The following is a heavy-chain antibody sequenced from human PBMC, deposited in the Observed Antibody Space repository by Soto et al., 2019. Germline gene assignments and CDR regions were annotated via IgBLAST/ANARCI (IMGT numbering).Heavy chain of an antibody. CDR3: ALTKTGGSGWYRDFDY. Sequence: GGSLRLSCAASGFTFSSYAMSWVRQAPGKGLEWVSAISGSGGSTYYADSVKGRFTISRDNSKNTLYLQMNSLRAEDTAVYYCALTKTGGSGWYRDFDYWGQGTLVTVSS. V-gene: IGHV3-23*01. D-gene: IGHD6-19*01. J-gene: IGHJ4*02. CDR2: ISGSGGST. CDR1: GFTFSSYA.